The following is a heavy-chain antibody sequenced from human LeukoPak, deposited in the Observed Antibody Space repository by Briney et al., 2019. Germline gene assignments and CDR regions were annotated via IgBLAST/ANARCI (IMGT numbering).Heavy chain of an antibody. CDR2: FGGDGGDDT. V-gene: IGHV3-23*01. CDR1: GFTFRKYD. J-gene: IGHJ3*02. D-gene: IGHD3-22*01. CDR3: AKCAYYYENSGWCHAFDI. Sequence: GGSLRLSCVASGFTFRKYDLCWVRQAPGKGLEWVSGFGGDGGDDTYYADSAKGRFTISRDNSKNTLYLQMNSLRAEDTAIYFCAKCAYYYENSGWCHAFDIWGQGTVVTVSS.